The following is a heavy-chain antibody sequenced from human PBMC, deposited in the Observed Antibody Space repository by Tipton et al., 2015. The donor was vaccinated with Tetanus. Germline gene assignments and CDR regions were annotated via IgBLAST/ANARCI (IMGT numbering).Heavy chain of an antibody. CDR2: INPSGST. CDR1: GGSVNSGTYY. J-gene: IGHJ6*02. V-gene: IGHV4-61*01. D-gene: IGHD6-19*01. CDR3: ARGSKGSTAWFPDHYGMDV. Sequence: LRLSCSVSGGSVNSGTYYWTWIRQPPVKGLEWIGEINPSGSTNYNPSLKSRVTISVDTSKNRVSLKLNSVTAADTAVYYCARGSKGSTAWFPDHYGMDVWGQGTTVTVSS.